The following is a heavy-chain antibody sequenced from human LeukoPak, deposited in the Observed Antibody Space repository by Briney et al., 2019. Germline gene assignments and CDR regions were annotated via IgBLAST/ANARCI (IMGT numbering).Heavy chain of an antibody. CDR3: AREPCSGGNCYSSDY. V-gene: IGHV6-1*01. CDR2: TYYRSKWKY. CDR1: GVSVSSSSAA. D-gene: IGHD2-15*01. Sequence: SQTLSLTCAISGVSVSSSSAAWDWIRQSPSRGLEWLGRTYYRSKWKYDYALSVKSRITISPDTSKNQFSLQLNSVTPEDTAVYYCAREPCSGGNCYSSDYWGQGTLVTVSS. J-gene: IGHJ4*02.